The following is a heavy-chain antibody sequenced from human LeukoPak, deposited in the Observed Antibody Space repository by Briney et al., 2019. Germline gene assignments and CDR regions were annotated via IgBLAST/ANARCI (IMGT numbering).Heavy chain of an antibody. J-gene: IGHJ4*02. CDR3: AGPYDDSSGYYEVFGY. CDR2: IIPIFGTA. Sequence: GASVKVSRKASGGTFSSYAISWVRQAPGQGLEWMGGIIPIFGTANYAQKFQGRVTITADESTSTAYMELSSLRSEDTAVYYCAGPYDDSSGYYEVFGYWGQGTLVTVSS. CDR1: GGTFSSYA. D-gene: IGHD3-22*01. V-gene: IGHV1-69*13.